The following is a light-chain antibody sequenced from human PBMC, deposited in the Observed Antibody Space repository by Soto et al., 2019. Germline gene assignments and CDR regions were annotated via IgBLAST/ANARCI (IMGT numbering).Light chain of an antibody. CDR3: AAWDGSLNGWV. J-gene: IGLJ3*02. V-gene: IGLV1-44*01. Sequence: QAVVTQAPSASGTPGQRVTISCSGSNSNIGSNTVSWYQQVPGTAPKVLIYNNDQRPSGVPDRLSGSESGTSASLAIGGLQSEDEADYYCAAWDGSLNGWVFGGGTKLTVL. CDR1: NSNIGSNT. CDR2: NND.